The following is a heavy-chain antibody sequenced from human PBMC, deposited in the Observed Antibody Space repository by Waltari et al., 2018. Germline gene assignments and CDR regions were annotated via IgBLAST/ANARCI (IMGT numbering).Heavy chain of an antibody. CDR3: ARSTRYRHDF. J-gene: IGHJ4*02. D-gene: IGHD1-26*01. CDR2: IKPKTGKP. CDR1: GYSFPTYG. Sequence: QVQLVQSGSELKKPGASVKVSCKASGYSFPTYGLNWVRQAPGQGPEWMGLIKPKTGKPTYAQAFTGRFVFSLDTSITTSYLQISSLTAEDTALYYCARSTRYRHDFWGQGTLVTVSS. V-gene: IGHV7-4-1*02.